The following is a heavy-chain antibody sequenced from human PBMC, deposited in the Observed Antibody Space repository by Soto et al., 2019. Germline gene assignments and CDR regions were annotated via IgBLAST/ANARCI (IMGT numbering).Heavy chain of an antibody. J-gene: IGHJ3*02. CDR3: ARSIMITFGGVIVTEHDAFDI. D-gene: IGHD3-16*02. CDR2: ISGSGGST. CDR1: GFTFSRHA. Sequence: PGGSLRLSCTASGFTFSRHAMTWVRQTPGKGLEWVSAISGSGGSTYYADSVKGRFTISRDNSKNTLYLQMNSLRSEDTAVYYCARSIMITFGGVIVTEHDAFDIWGQGTMVTVSS. V-gene: IGHV3-23*01.